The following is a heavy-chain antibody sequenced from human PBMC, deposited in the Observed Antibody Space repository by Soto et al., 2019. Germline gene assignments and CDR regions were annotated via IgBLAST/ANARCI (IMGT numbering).Heavy chain of an antibody. J-gene: IGHJ5*02. CDR3: ARDQGVVVTADNWFDP. CDR2: IFSSGST. D-gene: IGHD2-21*02. CDR1: GGSITDYS. Sequence: SETLSLTXTVSGGSITDYSWVWIRQPAGKGLEWIGRIFSSGSTNYNPSLKGRITMSLDTSKNQFSLKLNSATATDTAVYFCARDQGVVVTADNWFDPWGQGILVTVSS. V-gene: IGHV4-4*07.